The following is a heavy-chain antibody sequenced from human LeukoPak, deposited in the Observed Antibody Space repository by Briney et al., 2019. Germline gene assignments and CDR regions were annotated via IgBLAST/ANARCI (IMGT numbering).Heavy chain of an antibody. CDR1: GFTFTSSA. D-gene: IGHD3-10*01. CDR3: ARDRSMVRFDY. V-gene: IGHV1-58*01. J-gene: IGHJ4*02. Sequence: TSVKVSCKASGFTFTSSAVQWMRQARGQRLEWIGWIVVGSGNTNYAQKFQERVTITRDTSISTAYMELSSLRSDDTAVYYCARDRSMVRFDYWGQGTLVTVSS. CDR2: IVVGSGNT.